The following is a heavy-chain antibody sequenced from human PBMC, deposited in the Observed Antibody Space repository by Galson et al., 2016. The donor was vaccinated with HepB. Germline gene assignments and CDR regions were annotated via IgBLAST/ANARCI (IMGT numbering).Heavy chain of an antibody. D-gene: IGHD3/OR15-3a*01. Sequence: SLRLSCAASGFTFSSYAMHWVRQRQAPGKGLEYVSAISGNGGNTYYADSVKGRFTISRDNAKNSVYLQMNSLRAEDTAVYYCANSLMISTSQGRGSTWGQGTLVTVSS. J-gene: IGHJ4*02. CDR3: ANSLMISTSQGRGST. V-gene: IGHV3-64*04. CDR1: GFTFSSYA. CDR2: ISGNGGNT.